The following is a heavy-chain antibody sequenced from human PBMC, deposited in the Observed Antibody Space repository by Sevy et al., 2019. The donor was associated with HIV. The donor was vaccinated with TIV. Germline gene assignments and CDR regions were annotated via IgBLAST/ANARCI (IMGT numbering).Heavy chain of an antibody. CDR1: GGSISSSSYY. V-gene: IGHV4-39*01. CDR2: IYYGGST. D-gene: IGHD6-13*01. J-gene: IGHJ5*02. Sequence: SETLSLTCTVSGGSISSSSYYWGWIRQPPGKGLEWIGSIYYGGSTYYNPSLKSRVTISVDTSKNQFSLKLSSVTAADTAVYYCLGIAAAGTRFDPWGQGTLVTVSS. CDR3: LGIAAAGTRFDP.